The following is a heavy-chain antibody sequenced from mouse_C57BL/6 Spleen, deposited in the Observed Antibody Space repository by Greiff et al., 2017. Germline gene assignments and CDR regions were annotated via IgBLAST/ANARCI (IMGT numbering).Heavy chain of an antibody. Sequence: EVKLLESGPGLVKPSQSLSLTCSVTGYSITSGYYWNWIRQFPGNKLEWMGYISYDGSNNYNPSLKNRISITRDTSKNQFFLKLNSLTTEDTATYYCARDDDYAVYYWGQGTTLTVSS. CDR2: ISYDGSN. CDR3: ARDDDYAVYY. D-gene: IGHD2-4*01. J-gene: IGHJ2*01. V-gene: IGHV3-6*01. CDR1: GYSITSGYY.